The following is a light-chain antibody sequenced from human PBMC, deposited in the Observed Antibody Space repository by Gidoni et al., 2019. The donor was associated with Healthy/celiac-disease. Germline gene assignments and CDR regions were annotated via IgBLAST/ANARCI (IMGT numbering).Light chain of an antibody. V-gene: IGKV3-20*01. CDR1: QSVSSSY. CDR2: GAS. J-gene: IGKJ3*01. CDR3: QQYGSSPRVT. Sequence: ELVLTQSPGTLSLSPGERATLSCRASQSVSSSYLAWYQQKPGQAPRLLIYGASSRATGIPDRFSGSGSGTDFTLTISRLEPEDFAVYYCQQYGSSPRVTFXPXTKVDIK.